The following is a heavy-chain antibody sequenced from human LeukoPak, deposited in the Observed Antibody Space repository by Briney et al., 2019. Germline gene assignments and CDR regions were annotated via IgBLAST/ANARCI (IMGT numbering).Heavy chain of an antibody. J-gene: IGHJ4*02. CDR1: GFTFSSYA. D-gene: IGHD2-2*01. CDR2: ISGSGGST. Sequence: GGSLRLSCAASGFTFSSYAMSWVRQAPGKGLEWVSAISGSGGSTYYADSVKGRFTISRDNSKNTLYLQMNSLRAADTAVYYCAKDPPVVPAATEDYWGQGTLVTVSS. CDR3: AKDPPVVPAATEDY. V-gene: IGHV3-23*01.